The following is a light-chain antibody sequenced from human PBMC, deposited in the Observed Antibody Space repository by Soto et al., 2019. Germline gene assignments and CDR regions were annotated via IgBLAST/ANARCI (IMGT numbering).Light chain of an antibody. V-gene: IGKV3-11*01. CDR1: QSVSRY. CDR3: QQRFSWPPT. Sequence: EIGLTQSPATLSLSPGDRATLSCRASQSVSRYLAWYQQKPGQAPRLLIHDTSTRATGVPDTFSGSGSETEFTLTISSLEPEDSAMYYCQQRFSWPPTFGGGTHVEIK. J-gene: IGKJ4*01. CDR2: DTS.